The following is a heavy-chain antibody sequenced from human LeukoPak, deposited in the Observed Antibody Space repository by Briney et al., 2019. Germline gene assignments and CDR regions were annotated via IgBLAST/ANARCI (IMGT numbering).Heavy chain of an antibody. D-gene: IGHD5-12*01. CDR1: RFTFSSDS. Sequence: GSLRLSSAASRFTFSSDSMNSVRQAPGTGLGWGSSISSSISVIYYADSVKGRFTISRDNAKNSLYLQINSLRAEDTAVYYCAREPKDGMVATCWGQGTLVTVSS. J-gene: IGHJ4*02. CDR3: AREPKDGMVATC. V-gene: IGHV3-21*01. CDR2: ISSSISVI.